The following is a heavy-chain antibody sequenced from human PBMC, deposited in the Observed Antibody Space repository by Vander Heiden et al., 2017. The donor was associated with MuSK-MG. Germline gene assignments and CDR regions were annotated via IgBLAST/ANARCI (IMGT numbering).Heavy chain of an antibody. CDR1: GFTSSSYG. V-gene: IGHV3-30*18. CDR2: ISYDGSNK. CDR3: AKEGRYFDWLSTLRPYYYYYYMDV. J-gene: IGHJ6*03. D-gene: IGHD3-9*01. Sequence: QVQLVASGGGVVQTGRSLRLLCASSGFTSSSYGMHCVRQAPGKGLEWVAVISYDGSNKYYADSVKGRFTISRDNSKNTLYLQMNSLRAEDTAVYYCAKEGRYFDWLSTLRPYYYYYYMDVWGKGTTVTVSS.